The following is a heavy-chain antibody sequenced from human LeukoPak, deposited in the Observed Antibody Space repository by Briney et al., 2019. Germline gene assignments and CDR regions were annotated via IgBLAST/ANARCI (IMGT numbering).Heavy chain of an antibody. CDR1: GYTFRSYI. V-gene: IGHV1-8*01. CDR3: ARDYYFYKDV. CDR2: MDPDSGNT. Sequence: ASVKVSCKASGYTFRSYIINWVRQATGQGPEWLGWMDPDSGNTGYAQKFQGRVTMTGNTSISTAYMELSSLRSEDTAVYYCARDYYFYKDVWGKGTTVTVSS. J-gene: IGHJ6*03.